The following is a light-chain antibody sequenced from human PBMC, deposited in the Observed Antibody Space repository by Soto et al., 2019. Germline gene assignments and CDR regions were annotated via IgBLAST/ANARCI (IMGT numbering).Light chain of an antibody. CDR1: QDIVNL. V-gene: IGKV1-5*01. J-gene: IGKJ1*01. CDR3: QQYNSYPGT. Sequence: DIQMTQSPSTLSASVGDRVTITCRASQDIVNLLAWYQHKPGKAPQLLIFDASTLQSGVPSRFIGSASGTEFTLTINNLQPDDLGTYFCQQYNSYPGTFGQGTKVEIK. CDR2: DAS.